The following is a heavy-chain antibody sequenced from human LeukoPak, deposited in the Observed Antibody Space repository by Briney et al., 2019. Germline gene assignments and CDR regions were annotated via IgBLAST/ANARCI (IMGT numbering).Heavy chain of an antibody. CDR1: GFTFSSYA. D-gene: IGHD5-12*01. J-gene: IGHJ4*02. CDR3: AKHRGYDLGLYYFDY. Sequence: SGGSLRLSCAASGFTFSSYAMSWVRQAPGKGLEWVSAISGSGGSTYYADSVKGRFTISRDNSKNTLYLQMNSLRAEDTALYYCAKHRGYDLGLYYFDYWGQGILVTVSS. CDR2: ISGSGGST. V-gene: IGHV3-23*01.